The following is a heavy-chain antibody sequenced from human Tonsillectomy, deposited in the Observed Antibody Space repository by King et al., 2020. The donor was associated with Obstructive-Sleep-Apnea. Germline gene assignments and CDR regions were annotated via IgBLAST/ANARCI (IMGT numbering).Heavy chain of an antibody. V-gene: IGHV3-11*06. J-gene: IGHJ4*02. CDR3: ARTHADQHGAAL. D-gene: IGHD2-15*01. CDR1: GFTFSDYY. CDR2: ISSSSANT. Sequence: VQLVESGGGLVEPGGSLRLSCAASGFTFSDYYMTWIRQAPGKGLEWVSYISSSSANTKYADSVKGRFTISRDNAKNSLYLQMNSLRTEDTAVYYCARTHADQHGAALWGQGTLVTVSS.